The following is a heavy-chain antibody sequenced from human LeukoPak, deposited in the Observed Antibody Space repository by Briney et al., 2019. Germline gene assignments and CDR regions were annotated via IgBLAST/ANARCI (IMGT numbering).Heavy chain of an antibody. J-gene: IGHJ4*02. D-gene: IGHD5-24*01. V-gene: IGHV3-53*01. CDR3: ARGDGYNSYYFDY. CDR1: GFTVSSNY. CDR2: IYSSGNT. Sequence: GGSLRLSCAASGFTVSSNYMSWVRQAPGKGLEWVSVIYSSGNTYYADSVKGRFTISRDNSKNTLYLQMNSLRAEDTAAYYCARGDGYNSYYFDYWGQGTLVTVSS.